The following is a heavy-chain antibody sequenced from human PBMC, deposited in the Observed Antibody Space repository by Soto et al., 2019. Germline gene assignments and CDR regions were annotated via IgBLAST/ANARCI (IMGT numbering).Heavy chain of an antibody. CDR1: GGSISGYY. Sequence: PSETLSLTCTVSGGSISGYYWSWFRQPPGKGLEWIAYIHYSGNTKYNPSLKSRVSMSKDTSKNQFSLKLSSVTAADTAVYYCARTTQGGNMYVWGQGATVTVSS. J-gene: IGHJ6*02. CDR3: ARTTQGGNMYV. D-gene: IGHD1-26*01. CDR2: IHYSGNT. V-gene: IGHV4-59*01.